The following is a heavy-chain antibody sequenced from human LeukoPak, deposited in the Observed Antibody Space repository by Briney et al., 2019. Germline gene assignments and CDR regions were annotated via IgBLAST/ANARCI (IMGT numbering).Heavy chain of an antibody. V-gene: IGHV1-2*02. J-gene: IGHJ4*02. CDR3: ARALSRQIRDYLVFGY. D-gene: IGHD4-11*01. CDR1: GSTFTGYY. Sequence: GASVKVSCKASGSTFTGYYMHWVRQAPGQGLEWMGWINPNSGGTNYAQKFQGRVTMTRDTSISTAYMELSRLRSDDTAVYYCARALSRQIRDYLVFGYWGQGTLVTVSS. CDR2: INPNSGGT.